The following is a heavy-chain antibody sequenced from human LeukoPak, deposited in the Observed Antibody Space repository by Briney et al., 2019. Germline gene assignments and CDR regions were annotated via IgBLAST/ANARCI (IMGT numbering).Heavy chain of an antibody. D-gene: IGHD3-22*01. CDR1: GFTFNTYW. Sequence: PGGSLRLSCAASGFTFNTYWMHWVRQAPGKGLVWVSRINPDGRTTNYADSVKGRFTISRDNAKNTLYLQMNSLRVEDTATYYCAKVDRSGNSIFDYWGQGTLVPVSS. V-gene: IGHV3-74*01. CDR3: AKVDRSGNSIFDY. CDR2: INPDGRTT. J-gene: IGHJ4*02.